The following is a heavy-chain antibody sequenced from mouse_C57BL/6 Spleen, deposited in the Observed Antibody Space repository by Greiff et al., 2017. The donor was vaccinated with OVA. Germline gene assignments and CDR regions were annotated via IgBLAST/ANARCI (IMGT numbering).Heavy chain of an antibody. D-gene: IGHD2-3*01. CDR3: ARAGDGYYGEGDYYAMDY. CDR1: GYTFTSYW. V-gene: IGHV1-55*01. J-gene: IGHJ4*01. CDR2: IYPGSGST. Sequence: VQLQQSGAELVKPGASVKMSCKASGYTFTSYWITWVKQRPGQGLEWIGDIYPGSGSTNYNEKFKSKATLTVDTSSSTAYMQLSSLTSEDSAVYYCARAGDGYYGEGDYYAMDYWGQGTSVTVSS.